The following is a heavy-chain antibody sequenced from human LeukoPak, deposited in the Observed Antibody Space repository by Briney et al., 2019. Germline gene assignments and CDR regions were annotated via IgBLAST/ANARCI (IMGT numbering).Heavy chain of an antibody. CDR2: INPRGGST. V-gene: IGHV1-46*01. J-gene: IGHJ4*02. CDR1: GYTFTSYF. D-gene: IGHD6-25*01. Sequence: ASVKVSCKASGYTFTSYFMHWMRQAPGQGPEWMGIINPRGGSTEYSHKFQGRLTMTSDTSTSTVYMELNSLRSEDTAVYFCARVGVTAATADYWGQGTLVTVSS. CDR3: ARVGVTAATADY.